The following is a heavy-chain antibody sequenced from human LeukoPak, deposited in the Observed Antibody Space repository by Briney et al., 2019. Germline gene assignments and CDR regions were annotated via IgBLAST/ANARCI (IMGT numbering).Heavy chain of an antibody. Sequence: GGSLRLSCAASGFTFSSYSMNWVRQPPGKGLEWVSYISSSGSTIYYADSVKGRFTISRDNAKNSLYLQMNSLRAEDTAVYYCARDYCSGGSCFFDYWGQGTLVTVSS. V-gene: IGHV3-48*04. CDR2: ISSSGSTI. D-gene: IGHD2-15*01. J-gene: IGHJ4*02. CDR3: ARDYCSGGSCFFDY. CDR1: GFTFSSYS.